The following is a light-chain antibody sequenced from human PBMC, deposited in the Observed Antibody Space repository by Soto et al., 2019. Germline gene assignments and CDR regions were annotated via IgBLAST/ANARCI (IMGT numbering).Light chain of an antibody. CDR2: DAS. Sequence: EIVLTQSPATLSLSPGERATLSCRASQSVSSYLAWYQQKPGQAPRLLIYDASNRATGIPARFSGSGSGTDFTLTISRLEPEDFAVYYCQQYGSSRPITFGQGTRLEIK. J-gene: IGKJ5*01. CDR1: QSVSSY. V-gene: IGKV3-20*01. CDR3: QQYGSSRPIT.